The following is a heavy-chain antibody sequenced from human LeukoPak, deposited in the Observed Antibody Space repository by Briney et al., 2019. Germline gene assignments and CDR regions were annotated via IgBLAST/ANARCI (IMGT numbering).Heavy chain of an antibody. CDR3: AREWAGTDY. V-gene: IGHV4-4*02. Sequence: SETLSLTCAVSGDSISSSYWWSWVRQPPGKGLEWIGEIFHSGNTNYNPPLKSRVTISVDKSKNQFSLKLSSVTAADTAVYYCAREWAGTDYWGQGTLVTVSS. D-gene: IGHD1-1*01. CDR1: GDSISSSYW. J-gene: IGHJ4*02. CDR2: IFHSGNT.